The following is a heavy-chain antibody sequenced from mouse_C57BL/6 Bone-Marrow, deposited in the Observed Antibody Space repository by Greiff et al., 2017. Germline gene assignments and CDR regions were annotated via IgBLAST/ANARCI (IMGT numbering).Heavy chain of an antibody. CDR3: ASELDLAWFAY. V-gene: IGHV5-4*03. J-gene: IGHJ3*01. CDR1: GFTFSSYA. CDR2: ISDGGSYT. Sequence: EVKLVESGGGLVKPGGSLKLSCAASGFTFSSYAMSWVRQTPEKRLEWVATISDGGSYTYYPDNVKGRFTISRDNAKNNLYLQMSHLKSEDTAMYYCASELDLAWFAYWGQGTLVTVSA.